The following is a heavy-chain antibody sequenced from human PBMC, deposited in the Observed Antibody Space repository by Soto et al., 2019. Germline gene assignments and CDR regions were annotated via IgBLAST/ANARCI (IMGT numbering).Heavy chain of an antibody. CDR1: GGSISSYY. D-gene: IGHD4-17*01. J-gene: IGHJ4*02. CDR3: ARHPYGLMGHFDY. CDR2: IYYSGGT. V-gene: IGHV4-59*01. Sequence: PSETLSLTCTVSGGSISSYYWSWIRQPPGKGLEWIEYIYYSGGTNYNPSLKSRVTISVETSKNQFSLKLSSVTAADTAVYYCARHPYGLMGHFDYWGQGTLVTVSS.